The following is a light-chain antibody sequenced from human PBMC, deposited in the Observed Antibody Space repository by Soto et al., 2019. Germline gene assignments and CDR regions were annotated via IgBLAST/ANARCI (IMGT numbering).Light chain of an antibody. CDR3: RSYAGSSPLV. Sequence: QSVLTQPPSVSAAPGQKVTISCSGSSSNIGGNSVSWYQQLPGTAPKLLIYDDNKRPSGIPDRFSGSKSGTSATLGITGFQTGDEADYYCRSYAGSSPLVFGTGTNVTDL. V-gene: IGLV1-51*01. CDR2: DDN. J-gene: IGLJ1*01. CDR1: SSNIGGNS.